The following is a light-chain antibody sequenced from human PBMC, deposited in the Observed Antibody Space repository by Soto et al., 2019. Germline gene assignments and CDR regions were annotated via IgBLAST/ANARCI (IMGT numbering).Light chain of an antibody. CDR3: MQALQTSIT. J-gene: IGKJ5*01. V-gene: IGKV2-28*01. CDR2: LGS. CDR1: HSLLHSNGYNY. Sequence: DIVMTQSPLSLPVTPGEPSSISCRSXHSLLHSNGYNYLDWYLQKRGQSPQLLIYLGSNRASGVPDRFSGSGSGTDFTLKISRVEAEDVGVYYCMQALQTSITFGQGTRLEIK.